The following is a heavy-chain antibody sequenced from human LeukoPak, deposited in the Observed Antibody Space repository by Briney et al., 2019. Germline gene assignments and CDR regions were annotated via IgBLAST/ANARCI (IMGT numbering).Heavy chain of an antibody. CDR2: VSSGFHA. V-gene: IGHV3-13*01. CDR3: VREARGYHYTYFDY. D-gene: IGHD5-18*01. J-gene: IGHJ4*02. CDR1: GFTLGSHD. Sequence: GALRLSCTASGFTLGSHDMHWVRQIPGQGLEWVAAVSSGFHAFFADSVQGRFTVSREDARNSLYLQMNSLRAGDTAVYYCVREARGYHYTYFDYWGQGTLVTVSS.